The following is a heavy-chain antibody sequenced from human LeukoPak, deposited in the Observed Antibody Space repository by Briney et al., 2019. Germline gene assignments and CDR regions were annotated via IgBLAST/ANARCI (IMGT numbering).Heavy chain of an antibody. D-gene: IGHD3-10*01. V-gene: IGHV4-38-2*02. CDR3: ARHRVTMVRGVTRILDY. Sequence: SETLSLTCTVSGYSISSGYYWGWIRQPPGKGLEWIGSIYHSGSTNYNPSLKSRVTISVDTSKNQFSLKLSSVTAADTAVYYCARHRVTMVRGVTRILDYWGQGTLVTVSS. CDR2: IYHSGST. J-gene: IGHJ4*02. CDR1: GYSISSGYY.